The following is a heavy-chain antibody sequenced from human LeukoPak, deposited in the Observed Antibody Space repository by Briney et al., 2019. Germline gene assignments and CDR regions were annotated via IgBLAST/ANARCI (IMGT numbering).Heavy chain of an antibody. Sequence: GGSLRLSCAASGFTFTSDGMRWVRQAPGEGLEWVADIWYDGSNKYYADAVKGLFTISRDNSKNTLYLQMNSLRAEDTAVYYCAKAPRSTVTYYYYYYMDVWGKGTTVTVSS. V-gene: IGHV3-33*06. CDR1: GFTFTSDG. D-gene: IGHD4-17*01. J-gene: IGHJ6*03. CDR3: AKAPRSTVTYYYYYYMDV. CDR2: IWYDGSNK.